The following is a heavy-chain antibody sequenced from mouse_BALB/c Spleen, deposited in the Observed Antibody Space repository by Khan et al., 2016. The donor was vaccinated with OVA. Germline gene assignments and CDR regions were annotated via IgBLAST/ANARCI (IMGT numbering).Heavy chain of an antibody. CDR3: ASGRLLLRYPDYFDY. CDR2: IGYSGST. Sequence: EVQLQESGPGLLKPSQSLSLTCTVTGYSITSDYAWNWIRQFPGNKLEWIAYIGYSGSTTYNPSLRSQISLTRDTSKNPFFLQLNSVTTEATAKYYCASGRLLLRYPDYFDYWGQGTTLTVSS. CDR1: GYSITSDYA. J-gene: IGHJ2*01. V-gene: IGHV3-2*02. D-gene: IGHD1-1*01.